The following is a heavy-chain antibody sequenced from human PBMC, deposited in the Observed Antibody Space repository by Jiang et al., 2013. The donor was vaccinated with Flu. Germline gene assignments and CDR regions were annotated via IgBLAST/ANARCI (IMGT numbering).Heavy chain of an antibody. CDR3: ARLNCGGDCWDYYHYYYMEV. CDR1: GGSISGHY. CDR2: IENNGNT. J-gene: IGHJ6*03. D-gene: IGHD2-21*01. V-gene: IGHV4-59*11. Sequence: TLSLTCTVSGGSISGHYWTWIRQPPGRGLEWIGYIENNGNTNYNPSLENRVTISVDTSQNQVSLKLTSVTAADTAVYFCARLNCGGDCWDYYHYYYMEVWGKGTTVTVSS.